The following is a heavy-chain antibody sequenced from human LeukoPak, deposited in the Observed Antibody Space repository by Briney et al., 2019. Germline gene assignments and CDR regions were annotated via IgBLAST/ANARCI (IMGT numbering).Heavy chain of an antibody. CDR3: ARGLYGAAAGTH. V-gene: IGHV4-59*01. J-gene: IGHJ1*01. CDR2: IYYSGST. CDR1: GDSIGRYY. D-gene: IGHD6-13*01. Sequence: SETLSLTCTVSGDSIGRYYWSWIRQPPGKGLEWMGYIYYSGSTNSNPSLKSRVTISADSSKNQFSLKLRSVTAADTAVYYCARGLYGAAAGTHWGQGTQVTVSS.